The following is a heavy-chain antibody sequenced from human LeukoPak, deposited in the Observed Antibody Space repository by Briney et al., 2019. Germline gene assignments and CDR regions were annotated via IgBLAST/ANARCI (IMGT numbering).Heavy chain of an antibody. CDR2: ISYDGSNK. D-gene: IGHD5-24*01. CDR1: GFTFSSYA. V-gene: IGHV3-30-3*01. J-gene: IGHJ4*02. Sequence: GGSLRLSCAASGFTFSSYAMHWVRQAPGKGLEWVAVISYDGSNKYYAVSVKGRFTISRDNSKNTLYLQMNSLRAEDTAVYYCARGRGYNLDYWGQGTLVTVSS. CDR3: ARGRGYNLDY.